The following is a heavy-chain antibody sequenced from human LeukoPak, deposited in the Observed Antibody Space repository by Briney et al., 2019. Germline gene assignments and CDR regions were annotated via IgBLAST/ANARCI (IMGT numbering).Heavy chain of an antibody. J-gene: IGHJ5*02. Sequence: GASVKVSCKASGYTYTSYDINWVRQATGQGLEWMGWMNPNSGNTGYAQEFQGRVTMTRNTSISTAYMELSSLRSEDTAVYYCARAPASLNWFDPWGQGTLVTVSS. CDR1: GYTYTSYD. V-gene: IGHV1-8*01. CDR2: MNPNSGNT. CDR3: ARAPASLNWFDP. D-gene: IGHD2-2*01.